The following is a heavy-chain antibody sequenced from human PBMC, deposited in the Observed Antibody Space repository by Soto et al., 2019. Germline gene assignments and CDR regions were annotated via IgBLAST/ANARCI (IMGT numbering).Heavy chain of an antibody. D-gene: IGHD3-10*01. Sequence: QVQLQEPGPRLVSPSETLSLTGTVSGASVTSGDFYWSWIRQPPGKGLEWIGYVYYNESAYYNPSLKSRTSISVDTSKNHFTLQLSSVTAADTAVYYCAALLAGGWGQGSLVTVSS. CDR2: VYYNESA. V-gene: IGHV4-30-4*01. CDR3: AALLAGG. CDR1: GASVTSGDFY. J-gene: IGHJ4*02.